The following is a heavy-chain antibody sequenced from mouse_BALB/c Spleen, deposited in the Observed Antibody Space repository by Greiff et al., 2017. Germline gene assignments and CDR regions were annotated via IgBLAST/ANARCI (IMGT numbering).Heavy chain of an antibody. D-gene: IGHD2-3*01. V-gene: IGHV1S34*01. J-gene: IGHJ4*01. Sequence: LVKTGASVKISCKASGYSFTGYYMHWVKQSHGKGLEWIGYISCYNGATSYNQKFKGKATFTVDTSSSTAYMQFNSLTSEDSAVYYCARRRENGYYVDYAMDYWGQGTSVTVSS. CDR1: GYSFTGYY. CDR2: ISCYNGAT. CDR3: ARRRENGYYVDYAMDY.